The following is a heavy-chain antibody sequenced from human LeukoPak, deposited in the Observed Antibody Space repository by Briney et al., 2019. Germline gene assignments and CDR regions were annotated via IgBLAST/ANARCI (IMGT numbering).Heavy chain of an antibody. CDR1: GGSISSGSYY. CDR2: IYTSGST. D-gene: IGHD6-19*01. CDR3: AREPNEYSSGWTYNWFDP. Sequence: SQTLSLTCTVSGGSISSGSYYWSWIRQPAGKGLEWIGRIYTSGSTNYNPSLKSRVTISVDTSKNQFSLKLSSVTAADTAVYYRAREPNEYSSGWTYNWFDPWGQGTLVTVSS. V-gene: IGHV4-61*02. J-gene: IGHJ5*02.